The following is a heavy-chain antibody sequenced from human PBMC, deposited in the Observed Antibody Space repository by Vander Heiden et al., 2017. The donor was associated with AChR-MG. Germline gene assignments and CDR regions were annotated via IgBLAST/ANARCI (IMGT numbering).Heavy chain of an antibody. J-gene: IGHJ4*02. CDR1: GYSITSGYY. Sequence: QVLLPESGPGLVKPSETPSLNCAVSGYSITSGYYWGWVRQSPGKGLEWIAEIYGSGSAHYNPSLQSRVSISVDTSKNQISLKLSSVTAADTAIYYCARGGPTDYWGQGIQVTVSS. CDR2: IYGSGSA. V-gene: IGHV4-38-2*01. CDR3: ARGGPTDY. D-gene: IGHD3-16*01.